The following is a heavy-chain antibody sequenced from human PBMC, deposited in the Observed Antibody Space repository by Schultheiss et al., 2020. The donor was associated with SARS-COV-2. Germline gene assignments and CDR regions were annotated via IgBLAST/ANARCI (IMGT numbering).Heavy chain of an antibody. CDR3: ARDAHLIYYMDV. CDR2: ISGSGGST. D-gene: IGHD2-8*01. V-gene: IGHV3-23*01. J-gene: IGHJ6*03. Sequence: GGSLRLSCAASGFTFSSYAMSWVRQAPGKGLEWVSAISGSGGSTYYADSLKGRFTISRDNSKNTLYLQMNSLRAEDTAVYYCARDAHLIYYMDVWGKGTTVTVSS. CDR1: GFTFSSYA.